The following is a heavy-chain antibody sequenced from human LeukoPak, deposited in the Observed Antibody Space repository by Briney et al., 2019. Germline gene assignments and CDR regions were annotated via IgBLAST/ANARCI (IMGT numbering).Heavy chain of an antibody. CDR2: IYQSGTT. D-gene: IGHD3-10*01. CDR3: AADYGSGSYRFDY. Sequence: PSETLSLTCVVSGGSISSGAYSWSWLRQPPGKGLEWIGYIYQSGTTTYNPSLKSRLTMSLDRSRNQFSLRLSSVTAADTAVYYCAADYGSGSYRFDYWGQGTLVTVPS. CDR1: GGSISSGAYS. J-gene: IGHJ4*02. V-gene: IGHV4-30-2*01.